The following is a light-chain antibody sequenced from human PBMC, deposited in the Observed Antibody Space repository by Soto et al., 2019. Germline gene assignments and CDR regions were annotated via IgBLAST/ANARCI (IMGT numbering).Light chain of an antibody. Sequence: DIHMTQSPSTLSLSVGDRVTITFRASQTISSWLAWYQQKPGKAPKLLIYKASTLKSGVPSRFSGSGSGTEFTLTISSLQPDDFATYYCQHYNSYSEAFGQGTKVDIK. J-gene: IGKJ1*01. CDR2: KAS. CDR1: QTISSW. V-gene: IGKV1-5*03. CDR3: QHYNSYSEA.